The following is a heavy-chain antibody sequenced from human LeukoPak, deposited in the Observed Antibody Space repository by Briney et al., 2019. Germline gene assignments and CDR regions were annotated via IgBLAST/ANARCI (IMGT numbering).Heavy chain of an antibody. CDR1: SGSISSYF. CDR3: ARADAAMDPFDY. Sequence: PSETLSLTCTVSSGSISSYFWSWIRQPPAKGLEWIGYIYYSGSTNYNPFLKSRVTISINTSKNQLSLEVNSVTAADTAVYYCARADAAMDPFDYWGHGTLVTVSS. J-gene: IGHJ4*01. CDR2: IYYSGST. V-gene: IGHV4-59*01. D-gene: IGHD5-18*01.